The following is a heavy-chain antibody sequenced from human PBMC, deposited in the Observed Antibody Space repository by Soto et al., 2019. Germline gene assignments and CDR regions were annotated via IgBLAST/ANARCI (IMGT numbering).Heavy chain of an antibody. Sequence: GASVKVSCKASGGTFSSYAISWVRQAPGQGLEWMGIINPSGGSTSYAQKFQGRVTMTRDTSTSTVYMELSSLRSEDTAVYYCARGLAAAGTDLSHWGQGTLVTVSS. CDR3: ARGLAAAGTDLSH. V-gene: IGHV1-46*03. D-gene: IGHD6-13*01. CDR1: GGTFSSYA. CDR2: INPSGGST. J-gene: IGHJ4*02.